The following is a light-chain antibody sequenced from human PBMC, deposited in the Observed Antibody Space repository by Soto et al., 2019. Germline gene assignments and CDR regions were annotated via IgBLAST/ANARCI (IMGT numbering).Light chain of an antibody. CDR2: YAF. Sequence: EVVLTQSPDNLSLSPGERATLSCRASQSVGANRLAWYQQKPGQAPRLLIYYAFKRTTGTPDRFSGSGSGTYFTLTLSRLEPEDFAVYYCQQYGNSPSAFGQGTKVEMK. CDR1: QSVGANR. J-gene: IGKJ1*01. CDR3: QQYGNSPSA. V-gene: IGKV3-20*01.